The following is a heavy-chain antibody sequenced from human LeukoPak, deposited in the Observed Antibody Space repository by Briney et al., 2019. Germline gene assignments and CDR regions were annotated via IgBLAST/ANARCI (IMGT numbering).Heavy chain of an antibody. V-gene: IGHV1-69*13. CDR1: GGTFSNYA. CDR3: ARDSSEFRSLIPH. Sequence: SVKVTCKASGGTFSNYAISWVRQAPGQGLEWMGGITPLFGTAKYAQKFQGRVTITADESTSTAYMELSSLRSEDTAVYYCARDSSEFRSLIPHWGQGTLVTVSS. J-gene: IGHJ1*01. CDR2: ITPLFGTA. D-gene: IGHD3-3*01.